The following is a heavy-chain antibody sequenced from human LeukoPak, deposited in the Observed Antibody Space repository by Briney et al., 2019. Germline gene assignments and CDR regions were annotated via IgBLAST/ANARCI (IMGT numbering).Heavy chain of an antibody. CDR1: GGSFSGYY. D-gene: IGHD5-12*01. V-gene: IGHV4-34*01. CDR2: INHSGST. CDR3: ARVTGGGYDWGWFDP. J-gene: IGHJ5*02. Sequence: SETLSLTRAVYGGSFSGYYWSWIRQPPGKGLEWIGEINHSGSTNYNPSLKSRVTISVETSKNQFSLKLSSVTAADTAVYYCARVTGGGYDWGWFDPWGQGTLVTVSS.